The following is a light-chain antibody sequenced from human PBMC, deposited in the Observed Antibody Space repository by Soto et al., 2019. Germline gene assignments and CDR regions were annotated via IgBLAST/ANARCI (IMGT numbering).Light chain of an antibody. Sequence: DIQMNQSHSTLSASVGERFPITCRASQSISSWLAWYQQKPGKVPKLLIYAASTLQSGVPSRFSGSGSGTDFTLTISSLQPEEVATYYCQKYNSAFRTVGHGTKVAIK. J-gene: IGKJ1*01. CDR3: QKYNSAFRT. CDR2: AAS. V-gene: IGKV1-27*01. CDR1: QSISSW.